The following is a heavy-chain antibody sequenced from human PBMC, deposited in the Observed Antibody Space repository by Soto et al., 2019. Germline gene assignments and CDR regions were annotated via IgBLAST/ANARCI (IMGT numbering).Heavy chain of an antibody. Sequence: PGGSLRLCCAASGFSSGSYALSWVRQAPGKGLEWVSTISGSDGKTFYADSVKGRFSISRDTSQSTLYLQMNSLRADDTAMYYCARWSYLDYWGQGTRVTVSS. CDR3: ARWSYLDY. CDR2: ISGSDGKT. J-gene: IGHJ4*02. CDR1: GFSSGSYA. D-gene: IGHD3-3*01. V-gene: IGHV3-23*01.